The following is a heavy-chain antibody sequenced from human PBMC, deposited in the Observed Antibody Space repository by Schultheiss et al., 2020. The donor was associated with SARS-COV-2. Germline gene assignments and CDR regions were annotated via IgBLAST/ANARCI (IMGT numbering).Heavy chain of an antibody. V-gene: IGHV3-64D*06. J-gene: IGHJ1*01. CDR1: GFTFSSYA. D-gene: IGHD2-15*01. CDR3: VKDPNDPYCSGGSCYGGGEYFQH. Sequence: GGSLRLSCSASGFTFSSYAMHWVRQAPGKGLEYVSAISSNGGSTYYADSVKGRFTISRDNSKNTLYLQMSSLRAEDTAVYYCVKDPNDPYCSGGSCYGGGEYFQHWGQGTLVTVSS. CDR2: ISSNGGST.